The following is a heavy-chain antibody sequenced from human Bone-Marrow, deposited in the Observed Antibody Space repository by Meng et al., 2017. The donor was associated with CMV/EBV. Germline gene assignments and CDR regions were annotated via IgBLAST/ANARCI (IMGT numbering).Heavy chain of an antibody. Sequence: SVKVSCKASGGTFSSYAISWVRQAPGQGLEWMGGIIPIFGTANYAQKFQGRVTITTDESTSTAYMELSSLRSEDTAMYYCARDGQSGSYYAFDHWGQGTLVTVSS. CDR3: ARDGQSGSYYAFDH. D-gene: IGHD1-26*01. V-gene: IGHV1-69*05. J-gene: IGHJ4*02. CDR1: GGTFSSYA. CDR2: IIPIFGTA.